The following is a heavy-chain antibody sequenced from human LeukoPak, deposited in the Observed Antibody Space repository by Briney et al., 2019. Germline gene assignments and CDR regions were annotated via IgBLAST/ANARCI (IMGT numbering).Heavy chain of an antibody. V-gene: IGHV3-21*01. CDR1: GFTVSSNY. D-gene: IGHD3-10*01. J-gene: IGHJ4*02. CDR3: ARNAEVGSSFDY. CDR2: ISTSSGYK. Sequence: PGGSLRLSCAASGFTVSSNYMSWVRQAPGKGLEWVSSISTSSGYKYYADSVKGRFTISRDNAKNSLYLQMNSLRAEDTAVYYCARNAEVGSSFDYWGQGTLVTVSS.